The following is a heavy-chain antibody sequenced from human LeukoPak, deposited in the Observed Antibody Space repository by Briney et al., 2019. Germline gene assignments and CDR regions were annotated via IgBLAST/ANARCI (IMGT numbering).Heavy chain of an antibody. Sequence: ASVTVSCMASGYTFTSYDINWVRQATGQGVEWMGWMNPNSGNTGYAQKFQGRVTMTRNTSISTAYMELSSLRSEDTAVYYCARVPLPSGYSGFDPWGQGTLVTVSS. CDR3: ARVPLPSGYSGFDP. CDR2: MNPNSGNT. V-gene: IGHV1-8*01. CDR1: GYTFTSYD. J-gene: IGHJ5*02. D-gene: IGHD6-13*01.